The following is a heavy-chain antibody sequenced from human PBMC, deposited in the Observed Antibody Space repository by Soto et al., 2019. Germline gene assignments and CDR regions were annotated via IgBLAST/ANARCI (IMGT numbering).Heavy chain of an antibody. J-gene: IGHJ6*02. D-gene: IGHD3-3*01. CDR1: GFTFSSYG. CDR2: IWYDGSNK. CDR3: ARAVTIFRVVTTPDAYYYYGMDV. V-gene: IGHV3-33*01. Sequence: GGSLRLSCAASGFTFSSYGMHWVRQAPGKGLEWVAVIWYDGSNKYYADSVKGRFTISRDNSKNTLYLRMNSLRAEDTAVYYCARAVTIFRVVTTPDAYYYYGMDVWGQGTTVTVSS.